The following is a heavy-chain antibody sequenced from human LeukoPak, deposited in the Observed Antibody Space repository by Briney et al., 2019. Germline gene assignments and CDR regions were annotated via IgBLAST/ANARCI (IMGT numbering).Heavy chain of an antibody. Sequence: PSETLSLTCAVYRVSFSGYYWRWIRQPPGKGLEWLGEISHSGNTNYNPSLKSRVTISVDTSKNQFSLKLSSVTAADTAVYYCARAYHSSWYLNWLDPWGQGTLVTVSS. D-gene: IGHD6-13*01. CDR2: ISHSGNT. V-gene: IGHV4-34*01. J-gene: IGHJ5*02. CDR3: ARAYHSSWYLNWLDP. CDR1: RVSFSGYY.